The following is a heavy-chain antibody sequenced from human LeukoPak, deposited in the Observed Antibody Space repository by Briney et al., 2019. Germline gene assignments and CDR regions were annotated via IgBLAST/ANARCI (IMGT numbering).Heavy chain of an antibody. CDR3: ARKAREGPIDY. Sequence: GGSLRLSCAASGFTFSDYYMSWIRQAPGKGLEWVSYISSSGSTIYYADSVKGRFTISRDNAKNSLYLQMNGLRAEDTAVYYCARKAREGPIDYWGQGTLVTVSS. CDR1: GFTFSDYY. J-gene: IGHJ4*02. CDR2: ISSSGSTI. V-gene: IGHV3-11*01.